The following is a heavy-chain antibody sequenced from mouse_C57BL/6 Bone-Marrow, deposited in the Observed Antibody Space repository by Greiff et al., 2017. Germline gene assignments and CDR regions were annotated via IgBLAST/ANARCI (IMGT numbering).Heavy chain of an antibody. CDR3: ARGPFTTVGDYAMDY. CDR1: GYSITSCYY. D-gene: IGHD1-1*01. Sequence: EVQLVESGPGLVKPSQSLSLTCSVPGYSITSCYYWNWIRQFPGNKLEWMGYISYDGSNNYNPSLKNRISITRDTSKNQFFLKLNSVTTEDTATYYCARGPFTTVGDYAMDYWGQGTSVTVSS. J-gene: IGHJ4*01. V-gene: IGHV3-6*01. CDR2: ISYDGSN.